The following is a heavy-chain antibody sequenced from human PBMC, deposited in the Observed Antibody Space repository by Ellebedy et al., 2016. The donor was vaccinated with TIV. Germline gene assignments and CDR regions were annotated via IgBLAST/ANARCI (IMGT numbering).Heavy chain of an antibody. J-gene: IGHJ4*02. CDR1: GYTFTGYY. V-gene: IGHV1-2*02. Sequence: ASVKVSCKASGYTFTGYYMHWVRQAPGQGLEWMGWINPNSGGTNYAQKFQGRVTLTRDTSTSTVYMELSSLRSEDTAVYYCARGAYGGNGGYYFDYWGQGTLVTVSS. D-gene: IGHD4-23*01. CDR2: INPNSGGT. CDR3: ARGAYGGNGGYYFDY.